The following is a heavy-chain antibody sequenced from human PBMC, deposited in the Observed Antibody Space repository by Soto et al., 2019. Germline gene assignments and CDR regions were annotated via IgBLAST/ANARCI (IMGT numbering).Heavy chain of an antibody. J-gene: IGHJ5*02. Sequence: GASVKVSCKASGGTFSSYTISWVRQAPGQGLEWMGRIIPILGIANYAQKFQGRVTITADKSTSTAYMELSSLRSEDTAVYYCARDRSDIVVVVAASNWFDPWGQGTLVTVSS. CDR2: IIPILGIA. D-gene: IGHD2-15*01. V-gene: IGHV1-69*04. CDR1: GGTFSSYT. CDR3: ARDRSDIVVVVAASNWFDP.